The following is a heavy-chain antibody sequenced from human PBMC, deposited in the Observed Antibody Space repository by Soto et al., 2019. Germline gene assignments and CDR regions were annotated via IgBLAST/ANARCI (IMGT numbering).Heavy chain of an antibody. CDR1: GFSFTTSGVG. CDR3: AHRLTCYYDSSAYYAPFDY. Sequence: QITLKESGPPLVKPTQTLTLTCTFSGFSFTTSGVGVGWIRQPPGKALEWLAVIYWDDDKRYSPSLKSRLTVTRDNSKNQVVLTMTNMDTVDTATYSCAHRLTCYYDSSAYYAPFDYWGQGTLVTVSS. CDR2: IYWDDDK. J-gene: IGHJ4*02. D-gene: IGHD3-22*01. V-gene: IGHV2-5*02.